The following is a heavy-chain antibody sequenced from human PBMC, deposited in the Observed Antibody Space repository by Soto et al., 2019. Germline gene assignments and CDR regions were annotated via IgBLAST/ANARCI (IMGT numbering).Heavy chain of an antibody. CDR1: GGSISSGNYY. Sequence: QVQLQESGPGLVKPSQTLSLTCTVSGGSISSGNYYWSWIRQPPGKGLEWIGFISYSGSTYYSTSLKSRVTISVDTSNSQFSLNLSFVTAADTSVYYCATMGTPATGLYFVDYWGQGSLVTVSS. V-gene: IGHV4-30-4*01. J-gene: IGHJ4*02. D-gene: IGHD2-15*01. CDR3: ATMGTPATGLYFVDY. CDR2: ISYSGST.